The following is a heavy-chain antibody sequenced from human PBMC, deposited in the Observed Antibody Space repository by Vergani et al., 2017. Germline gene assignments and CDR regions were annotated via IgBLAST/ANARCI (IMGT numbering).Heavy chain of an antibody. CDR3: ARVTYSSTWGNWFDP. CDR1: GYTFTNYA. J-gene: IGHJ5*02. D-gene: IGHD6-13*01. Sequence: QVQLVQSGSELKKPGASVKVSCKASGYTFTNYAMNWVRQAPGQGLEWMGWSNTNPGNPTDAQGFTGRFVFSLDTSVSTASLQISSLKAEDTAVYYCARVTYSSTWGNWFDPWGQGTLVTVSS. CDR2: SNTNPGNP. V-gene: IGHV7-4-1*02.